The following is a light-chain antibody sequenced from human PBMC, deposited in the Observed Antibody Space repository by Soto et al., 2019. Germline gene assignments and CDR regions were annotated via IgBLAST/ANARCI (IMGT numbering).Light chain of an antibody. J-gene: IGKJ1*01. V-gene: IGKV3-15*01. Sequence: EIVLTQSPGTLSLSPGERATLSCRASQSVSSSYLAWYQQKPGQAPRLLIYGASTRATGITDRFSGSGSGTEFTLTINSLQSEDFAVYYCQQYNYWPGTFGQGTKVDIK. CDR2: GAS. CDR3: QQYNYWPGT. CDR1: QSVSSSY.